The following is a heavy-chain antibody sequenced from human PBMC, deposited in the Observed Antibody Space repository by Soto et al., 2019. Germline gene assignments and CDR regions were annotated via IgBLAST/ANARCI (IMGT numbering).Heavy chain of an antibody. CDR1: GYSFTSSW. Sequence: PGQSLKISCKGSGYSFTSSWIGWVRQKPGKGLERMGRIDPSDSYTIYSPSFQVHDTISADKSISTAYLQWSSLKASDTAMYYCATHRQDGDFSSTRRHYYFYAMDVWSQGTRVRVSS. V-gene: IGHV5-10-1*01. CDR3: ATHRQDGDFSSTRRHYYFYAMDV. J-gene: IGHJ6*02. CDR2: IDPSDSYT. D-gene: IGHD2-2*01.